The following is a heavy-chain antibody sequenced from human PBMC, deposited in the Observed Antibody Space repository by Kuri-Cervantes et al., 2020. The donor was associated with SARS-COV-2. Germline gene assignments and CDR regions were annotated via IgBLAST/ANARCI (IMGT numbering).Heavy chain of an antibody. CDR3: ARGGSSGWYYFDY. Sequence: GGSLRLSFAASGFTFSSYSMNRVRQARGKGLEWVSSISSSSSSIYYADSVKGRFTISRDNAKNSLYLQMNSLRAEDTAVYYCARGGSSGWYYFDYWGQGTLVTVPS. D-gene: IGHD6-19*01. CDR1: GFTFSSYS. CDR2: ISSSSSSI. V-gene: IGHV3-21*01. J-gene: IGHJ4*02.